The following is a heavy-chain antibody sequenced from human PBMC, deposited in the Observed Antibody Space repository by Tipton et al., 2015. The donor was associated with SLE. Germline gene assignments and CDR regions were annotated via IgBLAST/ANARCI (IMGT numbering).Heavy chain of an antibody. D-gene: IGHD1-26*01. Sequence: TLSLTCTVSGGSISSGSYYWSWIRQPAGKGLEWIGYIYTSGSTNYNPSLKSRVTISVDTSKNQFSLKLSSATAADTAVYYCARGMSGYFDYWGQGTLVTVSS. CDR2: IYTSGST. CDR3: ARGMSGYFDY. V-gene: IGHV4-61*09. J-gene: IGHJ4*02. CDR1: GGSISSGSYY.